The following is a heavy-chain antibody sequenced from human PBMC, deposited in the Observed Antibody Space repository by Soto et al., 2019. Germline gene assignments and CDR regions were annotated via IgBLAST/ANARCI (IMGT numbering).Heavy chain of an antibody. CDR3: AISQDRGGRTTFIY. CDR2: INWKSDI. D-gene: IGHD3-16*01. V-gene: IGHV3-9*01. Sequence: GGSLRLACAVSGFTFDDNAMHWVRQAPEKGLEWVSGINWKSDIGYADSLKGRFTISRDNAENSLYLQMNSLRAEDTALYYCAISQDRGGRTTFIYWGQGTQVTVSS. J-gene: IGHJ4*02. CDR1: GFTFDDNA.